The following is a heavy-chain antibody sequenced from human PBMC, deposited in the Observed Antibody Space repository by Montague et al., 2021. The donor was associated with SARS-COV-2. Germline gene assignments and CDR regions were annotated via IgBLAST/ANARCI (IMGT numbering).Heavy chain of an antibody. Sequence: SETLSLTCAVYGGSFSGYYWSWIRQPPGKGLEWIGEINHSGSTNXXPSLKSRVTISVDTSKNQLSLKLSSVTAADTAVYYCTREGYQVLWSDYYYYGMDVWGQGTTVTVSS. CDR3: TREGYQVLWSDYYYYGMDV. V-gene: IGHV4-34*01. D-gene: IGHD2-2*01. CDR2: INHSGST. J-gene: IGHJ6*02. CDR1: GGSFSGYY.